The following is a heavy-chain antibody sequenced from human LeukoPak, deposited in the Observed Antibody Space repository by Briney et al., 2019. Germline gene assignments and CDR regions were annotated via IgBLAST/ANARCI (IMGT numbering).Heavy chain of an antibody. Sequence: LSGGSLRLSCAASGFNFSTYWMSWVRQAPEKGLEWVAYIKEGENERHYVDSVKGRFTISRDNAKNSLHLQMDSLRGDDTALYFCARVRTDRSVYFTNYFDYWGQGTLVTVSS. J-gene: IGHJ4*02. CDR2: IKEGENER. CDR1: GFNFSTYW. V-gene: IGHV3-7*01. CDR3: ARVRTDRSVYFTNYFDY. D-gene: IGHD5/OR15-5a*01.